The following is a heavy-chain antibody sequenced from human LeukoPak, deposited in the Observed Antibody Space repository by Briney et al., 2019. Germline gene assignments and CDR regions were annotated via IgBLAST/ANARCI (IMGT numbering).Heavy chain of an antibody. V-gene: IGHV4-31*03. D-gene: IGHD2-21*02. J-gene: IGHJ3*02. Sequence: SQTLSLTCTVSGGSISSGDYYWSWIRQHPGKGLEWIGYIYYSGSTYYNPSLKSRVTISVDTSKNQFSLKLSSVTAAATAVYYCARSYCGGDCSFSGAFDIWGQGTMVTVSS. CDR1: GGSISSGDYY. CDR2: IYYSGST. CDR3: ARSYCGGDCSFSGAFDI.